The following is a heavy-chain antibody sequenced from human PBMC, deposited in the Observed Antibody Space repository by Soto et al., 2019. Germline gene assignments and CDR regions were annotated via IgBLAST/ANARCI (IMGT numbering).Heavy chain of an antibody. CDR2: IWYDGSNK. D-gene: IGHD1-26*01. CDR3: AKEGGLSGSYYISSSYYFDY. J-gene: IGHJ4*02. V-gene: IGHV3-30*02. CDR1: GFTFSSYG. Sequence: GGSLRLSCAASGFTFSSYGMHWVRQAPGKGQEWVAAIWYDGSNKYYADSVKGRFTISRDNSKNTLYLQMNSLRAEDTSVYYCAKEGGLSGSYYISSSYYFDYWGQGTLVTVSS.